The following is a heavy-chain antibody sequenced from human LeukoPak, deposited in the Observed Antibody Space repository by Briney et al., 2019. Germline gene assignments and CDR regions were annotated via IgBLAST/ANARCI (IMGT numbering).Heavy chain of an antibody. CDR3: TTDQASVTARGARRFYYYYMSV. D-gene: IGHD4-11*01. V-gene: IGHV3-15*01. Sequence: GGSLRLSCAAPGVTFTNAWMSWVPQAPGKGLEWVGRIIIKTDGATTDYAAPVKGRFTIARDDSNTTLYLQMNSLKTEDTAVYYCTTDQASVTARGARRFYYYYMSVWGKGTTVTVSS. J-gene: IGHJ6*03. CDR1: GVTFTNAW. CDR2: IIIKTDGATT.